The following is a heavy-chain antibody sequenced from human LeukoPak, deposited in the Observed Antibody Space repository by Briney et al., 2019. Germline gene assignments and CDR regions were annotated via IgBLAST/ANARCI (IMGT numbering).Heavy chain of an antibody. D-gene: IGHD1-26*01. Sequence: GGSLRLSCAASGFTFSSYGMHWVRQAPGKGLEWVTGISYDGSDKYYVDSVKGRFTIPRDNSKNTLYLQMDSLRAEDTAVYYCAKTRGTYYAYYYYMDVWGKGTTVTVSS. CDR3: AKTRGTYYAYYYYMDV. CDR1: GFTFSSYG. V-gene: IGHV3-30*18. J-gene: IGHJ6*03. CDR2: ISYDGSDK.